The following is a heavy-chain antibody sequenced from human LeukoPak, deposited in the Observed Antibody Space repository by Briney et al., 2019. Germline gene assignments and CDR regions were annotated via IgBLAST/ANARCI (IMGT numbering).Heavy chain of an antibody. CDR2: IYYSGST. J-gene: IGHJ4*02. CDR1: GGSISSGDYY. Sequence: SETLSLTCTVSGGSISSGDYYWSWIRQPPGKGLEWIGYIYYSGSTYYNPSLKSRVTISVDTSKNQISLKLGSVTAADTAVYYCASFYQAYYFDFWGQGTLVTVSS. V-gene: IGHV4-30-4*01. CDR3: ASFYQAYYFDF. D-gene: IGHD2-21*01.